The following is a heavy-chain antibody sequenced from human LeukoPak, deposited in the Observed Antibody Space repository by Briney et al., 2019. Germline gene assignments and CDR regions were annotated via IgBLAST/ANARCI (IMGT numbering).Heavy chain of an antibody. Sequence: PSETLSLTCTVSGGSISSYYWSWIRQPPGKGLEGIGYIYYSGSTNYNPSLKSRVTISVDTSKNQFSLKLSSVTAADTAVYYCARRDFWSGYSYFDYWGQGTLVTVSS. V-gene: IGHV4-59*08. CDR2: IYYSGST. CDR1: GGSISSYY. J-gene: IGHJ4*02. CDR3: ARRDFWSGYSYFDY. D-gene: IGHD3-3*01.